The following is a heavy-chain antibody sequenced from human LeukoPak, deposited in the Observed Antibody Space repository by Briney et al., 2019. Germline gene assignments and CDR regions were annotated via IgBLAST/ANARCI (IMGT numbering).Heavy chain of an antibody. V-gene: IGHV4-39*07. CDR3: ARGHRAPMVRGRYFDY. J-gene: IGHJ4*02. Sequence: PSGTLSLTCTVSGGSISSSSYFWGWIRQPPGKGLEWIGNIYYSGSTYYNPSLKSRVTISVDTSKNQFSLKLSSVTAADTAVYYCARGHRAPMVRGRYFDYWGQGTLVTVSS. CDR2: IYYSGST. CDR1: GGSISSSSYF. D-gene: IGHD3-10*01.